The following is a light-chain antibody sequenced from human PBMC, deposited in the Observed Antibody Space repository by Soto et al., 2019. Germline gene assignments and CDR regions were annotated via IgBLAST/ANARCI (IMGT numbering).Light chain of an antibody. CDR3: QQFNSYPQT. V-gene: IGKV1-13*02. CDR2: DAS. CDR1: QGISSA. Sequence: AIQLTQSPSSLSASVGDRVTITCRASQGISSALAWYQQKPGKAPKLLIYDASSLESGVPSRFRGSGSGTDFTLTISSLQPEDFATYYCQQFNSYPQTFGQGTRLEIK. J-gene: IGKJ5*01.